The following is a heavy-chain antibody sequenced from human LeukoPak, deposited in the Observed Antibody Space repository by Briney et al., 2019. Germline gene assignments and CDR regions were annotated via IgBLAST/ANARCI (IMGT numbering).Heavy chain of an antibody. CDR3: SRGQQWFDP. V-gene: IGHV4-59*08. CDR2: TSSSGST. J-gene: IGHJ5*02. CDR1: GASISSYY. Sequence: SETLSLTCTVSGASISSYYWSWIRQPPGKGLEWIAYTSSSGSTKYNPSLKSRLTLSVDTSKNQFSLKLTSMTAADTAVYYCSRGQQWFDPWGQGTLVTVSS.